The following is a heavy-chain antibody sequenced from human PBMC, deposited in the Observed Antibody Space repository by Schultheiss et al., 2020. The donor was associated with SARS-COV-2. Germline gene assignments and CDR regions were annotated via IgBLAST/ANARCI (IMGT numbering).Heavy chain of an antibody. V-gene: IGHV1-8*01. Sequence: ASVKVSCKASGYTFTSYDINWVRQATGQGLEWMGWMNPNSGGTIYAQKFQGRVTMTTDTSTSTAYMELRSLRSDDTAVYYCARSGFYGGNSGSYFDYWGQGTLVTVSS. CDR3: ARSGFYGGNSGSYFDY. D-gene: IGHD4-23*01. CDR2: MNPNSGGT. CDR1: GYTFTSYD. J-gene: IGHJ4*02.